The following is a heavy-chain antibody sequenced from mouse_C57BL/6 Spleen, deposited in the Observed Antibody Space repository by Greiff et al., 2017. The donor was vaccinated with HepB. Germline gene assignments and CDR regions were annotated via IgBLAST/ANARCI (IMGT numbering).Heavy chain of an antibody. CDR2: IRNKANGYTT. CDR1: GFTFTDYY. D-gene: IGHD2-1*01. V-gene: IGHV7-3*01. J-gene: IGHJ4*01. CDR3: ARYEGKGAMDY. Sequence: EVKLVESGGGLVQPGGSLSLSCAASGFTFTDYYMSWVRQPPGKALEWLGFIRNKANGYTTEYSASVKGRFTISRDNSQSILYLQMNALRAEDSATYYCARYEGKGAMDYWGQGTSVTVSS.